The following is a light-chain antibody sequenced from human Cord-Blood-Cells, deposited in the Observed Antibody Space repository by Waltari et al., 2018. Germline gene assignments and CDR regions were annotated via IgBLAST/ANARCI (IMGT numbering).Light chain of an antibody. CDR2: VAS. V-gene: IGKV1-39*01. CDR3: QQSHSAPLT. CDR1: QSISSY. Sequence: DIQLTQSPSSLSASVGDSVPIPRQPSQSISSYLNWYLQKPGEAPKLLIYVASSWHSGVPARFSGRGAGTDFTLTIGSRHPKDLAVYYWQQSHSAPLTFGGGTKVEIK. J-gene: IGKJ4*01.